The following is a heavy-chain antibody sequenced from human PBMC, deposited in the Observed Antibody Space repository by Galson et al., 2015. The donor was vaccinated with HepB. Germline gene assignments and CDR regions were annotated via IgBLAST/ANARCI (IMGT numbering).Heavy chain of an antibody. Sequence: SCKASGYTFTSYAMHWVRQAPGKGLEWVAVISYDGSNKYYADSVKGRFTISRDNSKNTLYLQMNSLRAEDTAVYYCARDQRGYSYGYGMDVWGQGTTVTVSS. J-gene: IGHJ6*02. CDR2: ISYDGSNK. V-gene: IGHV3-30-3*01. CDR3: ARDQRGYSYGYGMDV. CDR1: GYTFTSYA. D-gene: IGHD5-18*01.